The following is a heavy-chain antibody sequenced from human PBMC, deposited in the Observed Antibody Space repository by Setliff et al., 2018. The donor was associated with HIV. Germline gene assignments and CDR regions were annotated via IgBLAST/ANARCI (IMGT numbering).Heavy chain of an antibody. CDR1: GYAFRDYY. V-gene: IGHV1-69-2*01. J-gene: IGHJ4*02. CDR2: VDPKDGET. CDR3: ATFDYNLLTGCPC. Sequence: PSVKVSCTASGYAFRDYYINWVQQAPGKGLEWMGRVDPKDGETMYAQKFQGRVTITADRSTNTAYMDLSSLSSDDTALYFCATFDYNLLTGCPCWGQGTLVTVSS. D-gene: IGHD3-9*01.